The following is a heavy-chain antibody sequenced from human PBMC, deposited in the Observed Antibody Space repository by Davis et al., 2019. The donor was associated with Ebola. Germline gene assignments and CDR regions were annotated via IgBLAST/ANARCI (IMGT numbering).Heavy chain of an antibody. CDR3: ARAPMVRGVISPYYYHGMDV. CDR1: GFTFSSYT. V-gene: IGHV3-21*01. Sequence: GGSLRLSCAASGFTFSSYTMNWVRQAPGKGLDLVSAISSSTSYIYYADSVTGRFTISRDNTLQMNSLRAEDTAVYYCARAPMVRGVISPYYYHGMDVWGKGTTVTVSS. D-gene: IGHD3-10*01. CDR2: ISSSTSYI. J-gene: IGHJ6*04.